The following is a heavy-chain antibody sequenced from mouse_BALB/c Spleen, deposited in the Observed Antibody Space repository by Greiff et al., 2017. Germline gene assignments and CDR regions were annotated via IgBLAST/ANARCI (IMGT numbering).Heavy chain of an antibody. CDR1: GYTFSSYW. D-gene: IGHD1-1*01. V-gene: IGHV1-9*01. Sequence: QVQLQQSGAELMKPGASVKISCKATGYTFSSYWIEWVKQRPGHGLEWIGEILPGSGSTNYNEKFKGKATFTADTSSNTAYMQLSSLTSEDSAVYYCARGYYYGSSYSAMDYWGQGTSVTVSS. J-gene: IGHJ4*01. CDR3: ARGYYYGSSYSAMDY. CDR2: ILPGSGST.